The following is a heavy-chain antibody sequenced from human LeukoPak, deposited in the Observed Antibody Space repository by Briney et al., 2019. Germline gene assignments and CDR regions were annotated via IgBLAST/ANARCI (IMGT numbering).Heavy chain of an antibody. Sequence: PSETLPLTCTVSGASISSVSYYWTWIRQPAGKGLEWIGRIYNTGSTKYNPSLKSRVTISIDTSKNQFSLKLNSVTAADTAVYYCARVMAVNPDWFDPWGQGTLVTVSS. CDR1: GASISSVSYY. CDR2: IYNTGST. D-gene: IGHD5-24*01. CDR3: ARVMAVNPDWFDP. J-gene: IGHJ5*02. V-gene: IGHV4-61*02.